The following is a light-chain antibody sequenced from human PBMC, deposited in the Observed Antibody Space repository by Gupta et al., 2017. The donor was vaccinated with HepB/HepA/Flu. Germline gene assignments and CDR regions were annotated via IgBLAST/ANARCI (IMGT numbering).Light chain of an antibody. CDR1: GSDFGAYDF. J-gene: IGLJ2*01. CDR3: HSHTTSNTLV. V-gene: IGLV2-14*03. Sequence: QSVLTQPASVSGSPGQSITISCTGTGSDFGAYDFVSWYQQHPAKPPKLLIYDVNNRPSGVAGCFSGSKSGNTSSLTISAPAEDDATDYYCHSHTTSNTLVFGGGTKLTVL. CDR2: DVN.